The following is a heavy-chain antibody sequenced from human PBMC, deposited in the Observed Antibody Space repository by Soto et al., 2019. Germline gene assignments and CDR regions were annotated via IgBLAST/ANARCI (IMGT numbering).Heavy chain of an antibody. CDR1: GYTFTSYW. CDR2: IYPGDSDT. CDR3: AASIFYYGMDV. V-gene: IGHV5-51*01. J-gene: IGHJ6*02. Sequence: GESLKISCKGSGYTFTSYWIGWVRQMPGKGLEWMGIIYPGDSDTKCNPSFQGQVTISADKSITTTYLRWTSLKASDTAIYYCAASIFYYGMDVWGQGTTVTVSS.